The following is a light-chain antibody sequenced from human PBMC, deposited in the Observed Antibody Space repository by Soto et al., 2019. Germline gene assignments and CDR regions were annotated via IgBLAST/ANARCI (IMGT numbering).Light chain of an antibody. CDR1: QSVSSSY. V-gene: IGKV3-15*01. CDR3: LQYDNWPSWT. J-gene: IGKJ1*01. CDR2: AAS. Sequence: EIVLTQSPGTLSLSPGERASLSCRASQSVSSSYLAWYQQKPGQAPSLLIYAASTRAAGIPARFSATGSGTEFTLTISSLQSEDFTVYYCLQYDNWPSWTFGQGTKVDIK.